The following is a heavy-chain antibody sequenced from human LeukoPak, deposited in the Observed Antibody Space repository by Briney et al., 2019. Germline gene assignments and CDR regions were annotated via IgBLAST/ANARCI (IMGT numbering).Heavy chain of an antibody. CDR1: VCSISRYY. D-gene: IGHD6-19*01. V-gene: IGHV4-59*07. CDR2: IYYSGTA. CDR3: ARVNTEGSADY. Sequence: PSVTLSLTCSVCVCSISRYYLICTPEPPGMGAEGIGFIYYSGTANYNPSLKSRVTISVDRSKNQFSLKLTYVPAADTAGYYCARVNTEGSADYWGQGTLVTVSS. J-gene: IGHJ4*02.